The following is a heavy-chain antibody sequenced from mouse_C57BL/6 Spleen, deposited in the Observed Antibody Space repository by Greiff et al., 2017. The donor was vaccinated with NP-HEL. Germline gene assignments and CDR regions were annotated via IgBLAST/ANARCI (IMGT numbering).Heavy chain of an antibody. V-gene: IGHV14-4*01. CDR1: GFNIKDDY. CDR3: TTSGYYYGSSYGEAY. D-gene: IGHD1-1*01. CDR2: IDPENGDT. Sequence: VQLQQSGAELVRPGASVKLSCTASGFNIKDDYMHWVKQRPEQGLEWIGWIDPENGDTEYASKFQGKATITADTSSNTAYLQLSSLTSEDTAVYYCTTSGYYYGSSYGEAYWGQGTLVTVSA. J-gene: IGHJ3*01.